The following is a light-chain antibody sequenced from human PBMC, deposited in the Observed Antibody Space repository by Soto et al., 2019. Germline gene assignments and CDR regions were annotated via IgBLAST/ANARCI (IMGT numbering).Light chain of an antibody. CDR3: SSYTITTALV. Sequence: QSVLTQPASVSGYPGQSITISCTGSSSDVGGYEFVSWYQQHPGKAPKLVISEVSVRPSGISDRFSGSKSGNTASLTISGLQADDEASYYCSSYTITTALVFGSGTKVT. CDR1: SSDVGGYEF. J-gene: IGLJ1*01. CDR2: EVS. V-gene: IGLV2-14*01.